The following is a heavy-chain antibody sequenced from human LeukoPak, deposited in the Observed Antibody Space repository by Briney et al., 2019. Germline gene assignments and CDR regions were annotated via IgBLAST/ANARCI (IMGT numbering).Heavy chain of an antibody. CDR1: GFTFSSYS. CDR3: AKSRFSGINDAFDI. J-gene: IGHJ3*02. CDR2: ISGSAVIT. D-gene: IGHD6-19*01. Sequence: GGSLRLSCAASGFTFSSYSMNWVRQAPGKGLEWVSAISGSAVITFYADSVKGRFTISRDNSKNTVYLEMNKLRAEDTAVYYCAKSRFSGINDAFDIWGQGSLVTVSS. V-gene: IGHV3-23*01.